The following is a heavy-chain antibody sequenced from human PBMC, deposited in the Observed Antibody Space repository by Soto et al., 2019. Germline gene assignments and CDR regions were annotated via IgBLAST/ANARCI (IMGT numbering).Heavy chain of an antibody. D-gene: IGHD3-22*01. CDR2: IYYSGST. CDR3: ARKSGGYYSDLDY. J-gene: IGHJ4*02. Sequence: QLQLQESGPGLVKPSETLSLTCTVSGGSISSSSYYWGWIRQPPGKGLEWIGSIYYSGSTYYNPSLNSRVTIAVDRSKNQFSLKLSSVTAADTAVYYCARKSGGYYSDLDYWGQGTLVTVSS. CDR1: GGSISSSSYY. V-gene: IGHV4-39*01.